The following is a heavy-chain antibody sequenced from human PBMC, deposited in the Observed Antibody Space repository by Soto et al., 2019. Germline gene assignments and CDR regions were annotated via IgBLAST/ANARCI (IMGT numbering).Heavy chain of an antibody. Sequence: GEALKISCKGSGYSFTSYWIGWVRQMPGKGLEGMGIIYPGDSDTRYSPSVQGQFTISADKSISTAYLQWSSLKASDTAMYYCASTTTYYYDSSGNYYGMDVWGQGTTVTVSS. CDR1: GYSFTSYW. V-gene: IGHV5-51*01. J-gene: IGHJ6*02. CDR3: ASTTTYYYDSSGNYYGMDV. CDR2: IYPGDSDT. D-gene: IGHD3-22*01.